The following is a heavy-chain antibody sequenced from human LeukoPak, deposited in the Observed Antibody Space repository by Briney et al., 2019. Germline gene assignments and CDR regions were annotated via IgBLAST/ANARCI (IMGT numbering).Heavy chain of an antibody. Sequence: GGSLRLSCAASGFTFSSYAMSWVRQAPGKGLEWVSAISGSGGSTYYADSVKGRFTISRDNSKNTLYLQMNSLRDEDTAVYYCAKDGRYCSSTSCKRDDYWGQGILVTVSS. CDR1: GFTFSSYA. V-gene: IGHV3-23*01. J-gene: IGHJ4*02. D-gene: IGHD2-2*01. CDR3: AKDGRYCSSTSCKRDDY. CDR2: ISGSGGST.